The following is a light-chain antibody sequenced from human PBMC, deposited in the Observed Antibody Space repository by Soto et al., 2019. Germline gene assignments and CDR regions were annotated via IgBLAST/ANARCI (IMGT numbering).Light chain of an antibody. CDR3: SSYTDSSNYV. Sequence: QSALTKPASVSGSPGKSITLSCTGTSSDLAIYKYVSWYQQQPGKAPKLMIYQVTNRPSGVSNRFSGSRSGNTASLTISGLQAEDEADYYCSSYTDSSNYVFGTGTKLTVL. J-gene: IGLJ1*01. V-gene: IGLV2-14*01. CDR2: QVT. CDR1: SSDLAIYKY.